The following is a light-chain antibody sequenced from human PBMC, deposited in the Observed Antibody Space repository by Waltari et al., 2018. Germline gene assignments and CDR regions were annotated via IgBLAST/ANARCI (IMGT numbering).Light chain of an antibody. V-gene: IGKV1-8*01. CDR3: QQYYTYPRT. CDR2: ATS. CDR1: QGISSY. Sequence: AIRMTQSPSSLAASTGDRVNITCRASQGISSYLAWYQQKPGKAPKLLMYATSTMQSGVPSRFSGSGSGTDVTLTISCLQSEDFATYYCQQYYTYPRTFGQGTKVET. J-gene: IGKJ1*01.